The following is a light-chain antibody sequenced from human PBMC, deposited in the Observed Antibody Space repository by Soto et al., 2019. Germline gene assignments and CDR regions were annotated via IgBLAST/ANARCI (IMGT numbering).Light chain of an antibody. V-gene: IGLV2-23*02. CDR1: SSDVGSYNL. CDR3: CSYGGSSTYV. Sequence: QSALTQPASVSGSPGQSITISCTGTSSDVGSYNLVSWYQQHPGKAPKLMIYEVSKRPSGVSNRFSGSKSGNTASLTISGLQAEDEADYYLCSYGGSSTYVFGTGTKLTVL. CDR2: EVS. J-gene: IGLJ1*01.